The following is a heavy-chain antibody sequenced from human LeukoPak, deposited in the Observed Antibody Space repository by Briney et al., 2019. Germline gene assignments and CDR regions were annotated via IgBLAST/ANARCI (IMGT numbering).Heavy chain of an antibody. CDR1: GFTFSTYD. V-gene: IGHV3-13*01. Sequence: GRSLRLSCAASGFTFSTYDMHWVRHATGKGLEWVSTITSAGDRYYPGSVKGRFTISRENAKNSLYLQMDSLRAGDTAVYYCARAMTWGQGTLVSVSS. CDR3: ARAMT. J-gene: IGHJ5*02. CDR2: ITSAGDR.